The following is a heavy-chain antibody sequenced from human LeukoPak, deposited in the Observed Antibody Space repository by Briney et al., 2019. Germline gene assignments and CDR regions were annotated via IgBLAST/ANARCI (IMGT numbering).Heavy chain of an antibody. CDR1: GGSISSGGYY. Sequence: SETLSLTCTVSGGSISSGGYYWSWIRQHPGKGLEWIGYIYYSGSTYYNPSLKSRVTISVDTSKNQFSLKLSSVTAADTAVCYCARESTSRSTTRHYYYYYYMDVWGKGTTVTVSS. CDR2: IYYSGST. D-gene: IGHD1-7*01. J-gene: IGHJ6*03. V-gene: IGHV4-31*03. CDR3: ARESTSRSTTRHYYYYYYMDV.